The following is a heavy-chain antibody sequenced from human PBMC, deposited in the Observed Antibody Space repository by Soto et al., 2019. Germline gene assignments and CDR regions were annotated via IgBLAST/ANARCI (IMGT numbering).Heavy chain of an antibody. Sequence: PSETLSLTCTVSGGSISSSSYYWGWIRQPPGKGLEWIGSIYYSGSTYYNPSLKSRVTISVDTSKNQFSLKLSSVTAAGTAVYYCAREDYGIVGATTHYYYYYGMDVWGQGTTVTVSS. V-gene: IGHV4-39*01. CDR3: AREDYGIVGATTHYYYYYGMDV. D-gene: IGHD1-26*01. CDR2: IYYSGST. J-gene: IGHJ6*02. CDR1: GGSISSSSYY.